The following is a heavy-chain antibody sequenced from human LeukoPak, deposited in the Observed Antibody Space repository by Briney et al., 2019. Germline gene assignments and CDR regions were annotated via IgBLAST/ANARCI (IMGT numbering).Heavy chain of an antibody. CDR3: ARDIGAATRYYFDY. V-gene: IGHV3-7*01. Sequence: PGGSLRLSCAASGFTFSGFWMSWVRQAPGKGLEWVANIKEDGSEKYYVDSVKGRFTISRDNAKNSLYLQMNSLRAEDTAVYFCARDIGAATRYYFDYWGQGTLVTVSS. D-gene: IGHD1-26*01. J-gene: IGHJ4*02. CDR1: GFTFSGFW. CDR2: IKEDGSEK.